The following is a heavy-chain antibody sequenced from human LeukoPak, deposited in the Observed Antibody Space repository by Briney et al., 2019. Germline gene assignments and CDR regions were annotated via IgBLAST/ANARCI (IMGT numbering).Heavy chain of an antibody. CDR3: TTDYGSGSYRYFNY. D-gene: IGHD3-10*01. J-gene: IGHJ4*02. Sequence: GGSLRLSCAASGFTFSNAWMSWVRQTPGKGLEWVGRIKSKTDGGTTDYVAPVKGRFTISRDDSKNTLYLQMNSLKSEDAAMYYCTTDYGSGSYRYFNYWGQGTLVTVSS. V-gene: IGHV3-15*01. CDR2: IKSKTDGGTT. CDR1: GFTFSNAW.